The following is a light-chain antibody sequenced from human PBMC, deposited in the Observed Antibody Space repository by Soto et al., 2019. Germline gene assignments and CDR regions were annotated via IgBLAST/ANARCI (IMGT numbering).Light chain of an antibody. V-gene: IGKV3-11*01. Sequence: EIVLTQSPATLSLSPGERATLSCRASQSVSNYLAWYQQKPGQAPRLLIYDASNRATGIPARFSGSGSGSDFTLTISSLEPEDVAVYYCQQRSNWPPTPTFGGGTKVDI. CDR3: QQRSNWPPTPT. J-gene: IGKJ4*01. CDR1: QSVSNY. CDR2: DAS.